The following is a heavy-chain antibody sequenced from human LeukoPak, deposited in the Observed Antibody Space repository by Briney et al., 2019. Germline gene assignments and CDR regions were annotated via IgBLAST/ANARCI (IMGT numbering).Heavy chain of an antibody. D-gene: IGHD3-22*01. J-gene: IGHJ3*02. CDR1: GGSISSYY. V-gene: IGHV4-59*08. CDR2: IYYIGST. Sequence: PSETLSLTCTVSGGSISSYYWSWIRQVPGKGLEWIAYIYYIGSTDYNPSLKSRVTISVDTSKNQFSLKLSSVTAADTAVYYCARQIRYDSSGYSSDAFDIWGQGTMVTVSS. CDR3: ARQIRYDSSGYSSDAFDI.